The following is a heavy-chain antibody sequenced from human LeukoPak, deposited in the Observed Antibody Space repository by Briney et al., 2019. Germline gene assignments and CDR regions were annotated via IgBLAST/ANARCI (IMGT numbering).Heavy chain of an antibody. J-gene: IGHJ4*02. CDR1: GFTFSSYA. Sequence: HAGGSLRLSCAASGFTFSSYAMHWVREAPGKGLEWVSYISSSSSSTIYYADSVKGRFTISRDNAKNSLYLQMNSLRAEDTAVYYCARFPAVTDVDYWGQGTLVTVSS. D-gene: IGHD4-23*01. CDR3: ARFPAVTDVDY. V-gene: IGHV3-48*01. CDR2: ISSSSSSTI.